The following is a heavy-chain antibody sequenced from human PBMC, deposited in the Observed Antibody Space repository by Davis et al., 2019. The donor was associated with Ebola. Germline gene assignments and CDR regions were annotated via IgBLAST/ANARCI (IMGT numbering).Heavy chain of an antibody. CDR3: VALFSGSYLAYVDV. D-gene: IGHD1-26*01. CDR1: SGSVTSNVYS. V-gene: IGHV4-61*08. Sequence: MPSETLSLTCTVASGSVTSNVYSWNWIRQSPEKGLEWIGFIYNRGTTNYNPSLNSRVTISKDTSRNQFSLELRSVTAADTAVYYCVALFSGSYLAYVDVWGKGTTVTVS. CDR2: IYNRGTT. J-gene: IGHJ6*03.